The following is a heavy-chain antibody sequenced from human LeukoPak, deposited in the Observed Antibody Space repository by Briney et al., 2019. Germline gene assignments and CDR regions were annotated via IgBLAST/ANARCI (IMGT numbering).Heavy chain of an antibody. V-gene: IGHV1-8*03. CDR1: GGTFSSYA. D-gene: IGHD6-19*01. Sequence: ASVKVSCKASGGTFSSYAISWVRQATGQGLEWMGWMNPNSGNTGYAQKFQGRVTITRNTSISTAYLELSSLRSEDTAVYYCLLAVAGRRQYYFDYWGQGTLVTVSS. J-gene: IGHJ4*02. CDR3: LLAVAGRRQYYFDY. CDR2: MNPNSGNT.